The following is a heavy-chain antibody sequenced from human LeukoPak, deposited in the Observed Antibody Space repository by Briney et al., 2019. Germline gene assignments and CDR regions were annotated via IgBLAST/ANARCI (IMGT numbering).Heavy chain of an antibody. J-gene: IGHJ4*02. V-gene: IGHV4-59*08. CDR2: IYYSGTT. CDR3: ARLYRFGTPYYFDY. Sequence: KTSETLSLTCTVSGGSISSYYWSWIRQPPGKGLEWIGYIYYSGTTNYNPSLKSRVTISIDTSKNQFSLKLSSVTAADTAVYYCARLYRFGTPYYFDYWGQGTLVTVSS. D-gene: IGHD3-10*01. CDR1: GGSISSYY.